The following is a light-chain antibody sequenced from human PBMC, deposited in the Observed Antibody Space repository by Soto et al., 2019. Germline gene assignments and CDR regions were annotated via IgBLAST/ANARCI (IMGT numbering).Light chain of an antibody. Sequence: QSALTQPASVSGSPGQSITISCTGTSSDVGGSNYVSWYQQHPGKAPKLMIYDVSNRPSGVSNRFSGSKSGNTASLTISGLQAEDEVDYYCSSYTSSSTLLYVFGTGTKLTVL. CDR1: SSDVGGSNY. V-gene: IGLV2-14*01. CDR2: DVS. CDR3: SSYTSSSTLLYV. J-gene: IGLJ1*01.